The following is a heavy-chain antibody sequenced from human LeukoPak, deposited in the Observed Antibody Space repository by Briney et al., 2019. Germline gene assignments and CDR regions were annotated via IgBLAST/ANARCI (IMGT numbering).Heavy chain of an antibody. CDR3: ARDPYYYDSSGYRSYFDY. Sequence: GGSLRLSCAASGFTFSSYGMHWVRQAPGKGLEWVAVIWYDGSNKYYADSVKGRFTISRDNSKNTLYLQMNSLRAEDTAVYYCARDPYYYDSSGYRSYFDYWGQGTLVTVSS. CDR2: IWYDGSNK. V-gene: IGHV3-33*01. CDR1: GFTFSSYG. D-gene: IGHD3-22*01. J-gene: IGHJ4*02.